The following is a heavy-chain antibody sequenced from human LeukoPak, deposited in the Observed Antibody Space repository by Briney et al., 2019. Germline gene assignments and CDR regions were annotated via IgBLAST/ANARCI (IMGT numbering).Heavy chain of an antibody. CDR1: GYTFTGYY. J-gene: IGHJ3*02. V-gene: IGHV1-2*02. CDR3: ARDSAVYDSSGYFLHAFDI. CDR2: INPNSGGT. Sequence: ASVKVSCKASGYTFTGYYMHWVRQAPGQGLEWMGWINPNSGGTKCAQNFQGRVTMTRDTSISTAYMELSRLRSDDTAVYYCARDSAVYDSSGYFLHAFDIWGQGTMVTVSS. D-gene: IGHD3-22*01.